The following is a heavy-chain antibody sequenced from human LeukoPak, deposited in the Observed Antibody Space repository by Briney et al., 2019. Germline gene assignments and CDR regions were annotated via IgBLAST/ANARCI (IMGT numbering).Heavy chain of an antibody. V-gene: IGHV3-7*05. CDR2: IKQDGSGK. D-gene: IGHD3-3*01. CDR3: ARSDFWSGYHRGYFDY. CDR1: GFTFSSYW. Sequence: GESLRLSCAASGFTFSSYWMSWVRQAPGKGLEWVAKIKQDGSGKYYVDSVKGRFTISRDNAENSLYLHMNSLRVEDTAVYYCARSDFWSGYHRGYFDYWGQGTLVTVSS. J-gene: IGHJ4*02.